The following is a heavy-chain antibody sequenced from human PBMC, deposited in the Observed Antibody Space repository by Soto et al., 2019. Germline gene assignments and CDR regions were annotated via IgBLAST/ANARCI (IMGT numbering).Heavy chain of an antibody. D-gene: IGHD2-2*01. CDR2: ISYDGSNE. CDR1: GFTFSRYS. V-gene: IGHV3-30-3*01. CDR3: ARDLVPAARSGGSYYYYGMDV. Sequence: GGSLRLSCAASGFTFSRYSMHWVRQAPGRGLEWVAVISYDGSNEYYADSVKGRFTISRDNSKNTLFLQMNSLRAEDTAVYFCARDLVPAARSGGSYYYYGMDVWGQGTTVTVS. J-gene: IGHJ6*02.